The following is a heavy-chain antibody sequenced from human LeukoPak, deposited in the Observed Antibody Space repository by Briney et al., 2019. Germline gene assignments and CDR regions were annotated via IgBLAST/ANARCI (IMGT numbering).Heavy chain of an antibody. Sequence: GRSLRLSCAASGFTFSSYGMHWVRPAPGKGLEWVAVIWYDGSNKYYADSVKGRFTISRDNSKNTLYLQMNSLRAEDTAVYYCARDRVDYYDSSGYYQTLYYYYYGMDVWGQGTTVTVSS. V-gene: IGHV3-33*01. D-gene: IGHD3-22*01. J-gene: IGHJ6*02. CDR1: GFTFSSYG. CDR3: ARDRVDYYDSSGYYQTLYYYYYGMDV. CDR2: IWYDGSNK.